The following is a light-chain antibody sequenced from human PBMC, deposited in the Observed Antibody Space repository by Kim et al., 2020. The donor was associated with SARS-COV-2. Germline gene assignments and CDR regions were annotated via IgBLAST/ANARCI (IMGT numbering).Light chain of an antibody. CDR1: QSVGRN. V-gene: IGKV3-15*01. Sequence: VSAGERATLSCTASQSVGRNLAWYQHKPGQAPRLLIYRASTRATGLPARFSGSGSETEFTLTISSLQSEDFAVYYCQQYTNWPPLTFGGGTKLEI. CDR3: QQYTNWPPLT. J-gene: IGKJ4*01. CDR2: RAS.